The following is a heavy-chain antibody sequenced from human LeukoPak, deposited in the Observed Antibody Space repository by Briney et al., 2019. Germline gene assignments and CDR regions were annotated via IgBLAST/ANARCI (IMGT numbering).Heavy chain of an antibody. CDR2: IWFDGSNK. J-gene: IGHJ6*02. D-gene: IGHD2-15*01. CDR1: GFTFSSYG. CDR3: ARGGSYCSGGRYHSIYYYYYGMDV. Sequence: GGSLRLSCAASGFTFSSYGMHWVRQAPGKGLEWVAVIWFDGSNKYYADSVKGRFIISRDNPGNTLYLQMNSLRADDTAVYYCARGGSYCSGGRYHSIYYYYYGMDVWGQGTTVTVSS. V-gene: IGHV3-33*01.